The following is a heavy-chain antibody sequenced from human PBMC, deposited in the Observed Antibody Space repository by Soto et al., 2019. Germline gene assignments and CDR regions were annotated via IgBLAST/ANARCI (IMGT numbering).Heavy chain of an antibody. CDR1: GFTFSSYW. V-gene: IGHV3-74*01. D-gene: IGHD3-22*01. Sequence: GGSLRLSCAASGFTFSSYWMHWVRQAPGKGLVWVSRINSDGSSTSYADSVKGRFTISRDNAKNTLYLQMNSLRAEDTAVYYCARVVRDYYDSSGYYYYYYGMDVWGQGTTVTVSS. CDR3: ARVVRDYYDSSGYYYYYYGMDV. J-gene: IGHJ6*02. CDR2: INSDGSST.